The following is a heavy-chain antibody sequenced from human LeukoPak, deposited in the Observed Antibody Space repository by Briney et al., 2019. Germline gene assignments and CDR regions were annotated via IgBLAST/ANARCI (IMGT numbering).Heavy chain of an antibody. CDR1: GGSISSSSYY. Sequence: SETLSLTCTVSGGSISSSSYYWGWIRQPPGKGLEWIGSIYYSGSTYYNPSLKGRVTISIDTSKNQFSLKLRSVTAADTAVYFCARHEYGSQGNWFDPWGQGPLVTVSS. CDR3: ARHEYGSQGNWFDP. V-gene: IGHV4-39*01. CDR2: IYYSGST. J-gene: IGHJ5*02. D-gene: IGHD4-17*01.